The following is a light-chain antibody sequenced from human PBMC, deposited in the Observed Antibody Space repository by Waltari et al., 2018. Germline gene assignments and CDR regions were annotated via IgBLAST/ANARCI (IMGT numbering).Light chain of an antibody. V-gene: IGLV2-8*01. CDR2: EVS. Sequence: QSALTQPPSASGSPGQSVPIPCTGTSSYVADYAFVPWYQQPPGKAPKLIIYEVSKRPSGVPDRFSGSKSGNTASLTVSGLQAEDEADYYCGSFAGSINWVFGGGTKLTVL. J-gene: IGLJ3*02. CDR1: SSYVADYAF. CDR3: GSFAGSINWV.